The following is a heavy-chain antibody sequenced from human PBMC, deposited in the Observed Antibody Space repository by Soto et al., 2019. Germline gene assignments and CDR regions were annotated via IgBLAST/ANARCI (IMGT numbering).Heavy chain of an antibody. Sequence: GGSLRLSCAASGFTVSSNYMSWVRQAPGKGLEWASVIYSGGTTYYADSVKGRFTISRDNSKNTLYLQMNSLRAEDTAVYFCARELGYPIFDPWGQGTLVTVSS. J-gene: IGHJ5*02. CDR2: IYSGGTT. V-gene: IGHV3-53*01. CDR3: ARELGYPIFDP. D-gene: IGHD3-22*01. CDR1: GFTVSSNY.